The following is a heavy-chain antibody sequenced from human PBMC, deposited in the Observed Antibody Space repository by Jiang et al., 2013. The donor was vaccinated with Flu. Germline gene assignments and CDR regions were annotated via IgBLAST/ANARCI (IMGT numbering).Heavy chain of an antibody. J-gene: IGHJ3*02. V-gene: IGHV3-30-3*01. CDR2: ISYDGSNK. Sequence: GVVQPGRSLRLSCAASGFTSVAMLCTGSARLQARGWEWVAVISYDGSNKYYADSVKGRFTISRDNSKNTLYLQMNSLRAEDTAVYYCARVAYCGGDCMGAFDIWGQGTMVTVSS. CDR3: ARVAYCGGDCMGAFDI. CDR1: GFTSVAML. D-gene: IGHD2-21*02.